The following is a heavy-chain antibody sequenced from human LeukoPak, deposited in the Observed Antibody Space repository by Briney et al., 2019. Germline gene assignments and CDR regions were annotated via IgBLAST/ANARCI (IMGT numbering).Heavy chain of an antibody. CDR3: AKSDSSSWYSAFDI. CDR2: ISYDGSNK. D-gene: IGHD6-13*01. CDR1: GFTFSSNG. J-gene: IGHJ3*02. V-gene: IGHV3-30*18. Sequence: GGSLRLSCAASGFTFSSNGMHWVRQAPGKGLEWVAVISYDGSNKYYADSVKGRFTISRDNSKNTLYLQMNSLRAEDTAVYYCAKSDSSSWYSAFDIWGQGTMVTVSS.